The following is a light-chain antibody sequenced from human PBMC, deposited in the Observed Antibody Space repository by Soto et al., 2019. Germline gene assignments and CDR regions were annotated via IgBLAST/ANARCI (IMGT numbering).Light chain of an antibody. CDR2: STS. CDR1: TGAVTSGHY. J-gene: IGLJ2*01. Sequence: QAVVTQDPSLTVSPGGTVTLTCASSTGAVTSGHYPTWVQQNPGQVPKSMIYSTSDKHSWTPARFSSSLLGGKAALTLSSVEPEDDDEYYCQVYYGGALGVFGGGTKLTVL. CDR3: QVYYGGALGV. V-gene: IGLV7-43*01.